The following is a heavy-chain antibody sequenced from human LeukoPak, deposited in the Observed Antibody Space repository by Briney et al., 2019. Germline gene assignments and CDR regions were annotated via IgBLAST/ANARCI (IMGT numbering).Heavy chain of an antibody. CDR3: ARGGPSGP. J-gene: IGHJ5*02. CDR2: IYSGGTT. Sequence: PGGSLRLSCAASGFTVNSNYMSWVRQAPGKGLEWVSVIYSGGTTYYADSVRGRFTISRDNSKNTLYLQMNSLRGEDTGVYYCARGGPSGPWGQGTLVTVSS. D-gene: IGHD3-10*01. CDR1: GFTVNSNY. V-gene: IGHV3-53*01.